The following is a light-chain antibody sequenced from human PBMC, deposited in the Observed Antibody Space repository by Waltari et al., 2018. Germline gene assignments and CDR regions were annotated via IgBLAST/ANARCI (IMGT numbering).Light chain of an antibody. CDR1: ALPKQY. Sequence: SYELTQPPSVSVSPGQTARITCSGDALPKQYAFWYQQKPGQAPVLIIDKDTQRPSGLPERFSGSSSGTTVTMTISGVQAEYEADYYCLSADSSGTSKVFGGGTKLTVL. CDR2: KDT. J-gene: IGLJ3*02. CDR3: LSADSSGTSKV. V-gene: IGLV3-25*03.